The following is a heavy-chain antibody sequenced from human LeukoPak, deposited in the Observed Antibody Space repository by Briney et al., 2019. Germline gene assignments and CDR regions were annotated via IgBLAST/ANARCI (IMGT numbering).Heavy chain of an antibody. CDR2: INPNSGGT. Sequence: ASVKVSCKASGYTFTGYYMHWVRQAPGQGLEWMGWINPNSGGTNYAQKFQGRVTMTRNTSISTAYMELSSLRSEDTAVYYCARELDGGNSGFSTWGQGTMVTVSS. V-gene: IGHV1-2*02. CDR1: GYTFTGYY. CDR3: ARELDGGNSGFST. J-gene: IGHJ3*01. D-gene: IGHD5-12*01.